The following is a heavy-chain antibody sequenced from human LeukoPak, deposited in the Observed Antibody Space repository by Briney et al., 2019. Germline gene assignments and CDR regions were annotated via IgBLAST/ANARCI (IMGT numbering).Heavy chain of an antibody. D-gene: IGHD3-10*01. V-gene: IGHV4-39*01. J-gene: IGHJ4*02. Sequence: SETLSLTCTVYNGSISSSSYYWGWIRQTPGKGLEWIGSIYSSGSTHYNLSLKSRVTISVDTSKNQFSLKLSSVTAADTAMYYCARRPYYFGSGSQFSPFDYLGQGTLVTVSS. CDR1: NGSISSSSYY. CDR3: ARRPYYFGSGSQFSPFDY. CDR2: IYSSGST.